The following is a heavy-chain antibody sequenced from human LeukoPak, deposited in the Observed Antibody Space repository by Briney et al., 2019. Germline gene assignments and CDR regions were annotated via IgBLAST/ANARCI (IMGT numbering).Heavy chain of an antibody. Sequence: AGGSLRLSCAASGFTFSSYSMNWVRQAPGKGLEWVSSISSSSSYIYYADSVKGRFTISRDNAKNSLYLQMNSLRAEDTAVYYCARSFYDILTGYYNGPFDYWGQGTLVTASS. CDR2: ISSSSSYI. D-gene: IGHD3-9*01. CDR1: GFTFSSYS. V-gene: IGHV3-21*01. J-gene: IGHJ4*02. CDR3: ARSFYDILTGYYNGPFDY.